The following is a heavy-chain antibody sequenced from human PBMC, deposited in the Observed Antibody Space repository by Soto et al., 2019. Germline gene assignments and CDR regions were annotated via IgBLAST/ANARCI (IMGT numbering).Heavy chain of an antibody. CDR1: GGSVSSDDYS. V-gene: IGHV4-31*03. CDR3: ARAMANYFDY. CDR2: IRDSGST. D-gene: IGHD2-8*01. J-gene: IGHJ4*02. Sequence: QVQLQESGPGLVKPSQTLSVTCTVSGGSVSSDDYSWSWIRQHPGKGLEWIGYIRDSGSTYYNPSLEGRVTISVDTSKNQFSPRLRSVTAADTAVYYCARAMANYFDYWGQGTLATASS.